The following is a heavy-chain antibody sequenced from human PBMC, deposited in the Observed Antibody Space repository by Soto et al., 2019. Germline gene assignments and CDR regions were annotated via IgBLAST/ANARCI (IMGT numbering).Heavy chain of an antibody. D-gene: IGHD3-22*01. CDR2: ISGSGGST. CDR1: GFTFSSYA. Sequence: EVQLLESGGGLVQPGGSLRLSCAASGFTFSSYAMSWVRQAPGKGLEWVSAISGSGGSTYYADSVKGRFTISRDNSXTTLYLQMNSLRAEDTAVYYCAKRMDYYDSSGYLDYWGQGTLVTVSS. CDR3: AKRMDYYDSSGYLDY. V-gene: IGHV3-23*01. J-gene: IGHJ4*02.